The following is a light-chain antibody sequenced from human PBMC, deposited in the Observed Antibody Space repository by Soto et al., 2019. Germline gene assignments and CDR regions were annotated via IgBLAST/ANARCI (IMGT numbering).Light chain of an antibody. Sequence: EIVLTQSPATLSLSPGERATLSCRASQSVNNFLAWYQQKPGQAPRLLIYDTSIRATDIPARFSGSGSGTDFTLTISSLGPEDFAVYYCQQYGSSPYTFGQGTKLEFK. CDR1: QSVNNF. CDR3: QQYGSSPYT. CDR2: DTS. J-gene: IGKJ2*01. V-gene: IGKV3-11*01.